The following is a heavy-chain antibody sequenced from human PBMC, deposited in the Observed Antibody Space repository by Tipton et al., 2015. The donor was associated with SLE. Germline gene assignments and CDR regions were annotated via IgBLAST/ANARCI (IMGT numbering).Heavy chain of an antibody. D-gene: IGHD4-17*01. J-gene: IGHJ1*01. CDR2: IYSRGST. V-gene: IGHV4-59*01. Sequence: GSLRLSCKVSDGSINTYYWSWIRQPPGKGLEWIAYIYSRGSTKYNPSLKSRVTISVDTSRNLVSLKLSSVTAADTAVYYCATIGDSDDYGYFQHWGQGTLVTVSS. CDR1: DGSINTYY. CDR3: ATIGDSDDYGYFQH.